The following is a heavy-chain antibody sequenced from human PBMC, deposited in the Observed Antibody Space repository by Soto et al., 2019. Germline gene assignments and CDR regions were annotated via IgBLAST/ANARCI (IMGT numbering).Heavy chain of an antibody. CDR2: IYYNGNT. Sequence: QVQLQESGPGLVKPSETLSLTCTLSGGAINDHYWSFIRQPPGKGLEWIGYIYYNGNTKYNPSLESRVTISVDRSRNQFSLRLTSLTAADTAVYYCARVRTGYFDYWGRGALVTVSS. CDR1: GGAINDHY. V-gene: IGHV4-59*11. D-gene: IGHD3-9*01. CDR3: ARVRTGYFDY. J-gene: IGHJ4*02.